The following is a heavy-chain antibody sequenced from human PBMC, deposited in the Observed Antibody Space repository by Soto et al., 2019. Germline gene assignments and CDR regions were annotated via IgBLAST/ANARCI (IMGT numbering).Heavy chain of an antibody. V-gene: IGHV1-69*02. CDR2: IIPILGIA. CDR3: ATYCSGGSCYRGNNWFDP. J-gene: IGHJ5*02. Sequence: GASVKVSCKASGGTFSSYTISWVRQAPGQGLEWMGRIIPILGIANYAQKFQGRVTITADKSTSTAYMELSGLRSEDTAVYYCATYCSGGSCYRGNNWFDPWGQGTLVTVSS. D-gene: IGHD2-15*01. CDR1: GGTFSSYT.